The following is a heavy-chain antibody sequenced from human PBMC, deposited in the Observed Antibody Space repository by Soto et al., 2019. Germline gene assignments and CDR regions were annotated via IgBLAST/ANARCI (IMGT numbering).Heavy chain of an antibody. Sequence: QVQLVQSGAEVKKPGSSVKVSCKASGGTFSTYAISWVRQAPGQGLEWMGGIIPIFNRPNYAQKFQARLTIASAESSSTAYMELSSLRSEDTAVYYCARQLNCNYYYYGMDVWGQGTTVTVSS. CDR3: ARQLNCNYYYYGMDV. J-gene: IGHJ6*02. D-gene: IGHD5-18*01. CDR1: GGTFSTYA. V-gene: IGHV1-69*05. CDR2: IIPIFNRP.